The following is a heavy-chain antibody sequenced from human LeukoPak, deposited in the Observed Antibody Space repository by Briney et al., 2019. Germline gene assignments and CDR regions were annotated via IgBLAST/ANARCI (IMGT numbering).Heavy chain of an antibody. Sequence: ASVTVSCKASGYTFTSYYMHWVRQAPGQGLEWMGWINPNSGGTNYAQKFQGRVTMTRDTSISTAYMELSRLRSDDTAVYYCARDYYDSSGVDYWGQGTLVTVSS. CDR3: ARDYYDSSGVDY. CDR2: INPNSGGT. CDR1: GYTFTSYY. J-gene: IGHJ4*02. D-gene: IGHD3-22*01. V-gene: IGHV1-2*02.